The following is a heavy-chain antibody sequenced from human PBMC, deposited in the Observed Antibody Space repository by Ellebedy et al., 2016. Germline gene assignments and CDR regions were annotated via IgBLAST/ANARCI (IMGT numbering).Heavy chain of an antibody. CDR3: AREDYYDSSGYWDY. J-gene: IGHJ4*02. CDR2: IKQDGSEK. Sequence: GESLKISCAASGFTFSSYWMSWVRQAPGKGLEWVANIKQDGSEKYYVDSVKGRFTISRDNAKNSLYLQMNSLRAEDTAVYYCAREDYYDSSGYWDYWGQGTLVTVSS. D-gene: IGHD3-22*01. V-gene: IGHV3-7*04. CDR1: GFTFSSYW.